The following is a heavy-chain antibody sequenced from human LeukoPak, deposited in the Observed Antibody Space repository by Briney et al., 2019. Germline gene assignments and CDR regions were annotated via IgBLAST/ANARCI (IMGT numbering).Heavy chain of an antibody. V-gene: IGHV1-2*04. J-gene: IGHJ4*02. Sequence: ASVKVSCKASGYTFTGYYIHWVRQAPGQGLEWMGWINPNSGGTNYAQKFQGWVTMTRDTSISTAYMELSRLRSDDTAVYYCATMSSDRGCSSTSCYWGPFDYWGQGTLVTVSS. D-gene: IGHD2-2*01. CDR2: INPNSGGT. CDR3: ATMSSDRGCSSTSCYWGPFDY. CDR1: GYTFTGYY.